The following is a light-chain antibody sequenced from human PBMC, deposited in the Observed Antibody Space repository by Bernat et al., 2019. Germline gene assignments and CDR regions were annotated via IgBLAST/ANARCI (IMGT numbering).Light chain of an antibody. CDR2: EVS. Sequence: QSALTQPASVSGSPGQSITISCTGTSSDVGSYHLVSWYQKHPGKAPKLMIYEVSKRPSGVSNRFSGSKSGNTASLTISGLQAEDEADYYCCSYAGSSTPYVFGTGTKVTVL. V-gene: IGLV2-23*02. CDR1: SSDVGSYHL. J-gene: IGLJ1*01. CDR3: CSYAGSSTPYV.